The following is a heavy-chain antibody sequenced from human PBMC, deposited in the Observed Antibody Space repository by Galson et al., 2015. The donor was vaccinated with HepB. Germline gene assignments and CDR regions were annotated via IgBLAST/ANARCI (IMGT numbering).Heavy chain of an antibody. Sequence: CAISGDSVSSTSAAWNWIRQSPSRGLEWLGRTYYRSKWYNDYAVSVKSRITINPDTSKNQFSLQLNSVTPEDTAVYYCARDLVGEAYYYYYGMDVWGQGTTVTVSS. CDR3: ARDLVGEAYYYYYGMDV. CDR1: GDSVSSTSAA. J-gene: IGHJ6*02. CDR2: TYYRSKWYN. V-gene: IGHV6-1*01. D-gene: IGHD2-15*01.